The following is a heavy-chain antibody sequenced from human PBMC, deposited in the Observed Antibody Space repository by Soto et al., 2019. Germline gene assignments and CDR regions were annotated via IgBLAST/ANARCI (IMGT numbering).Heavy chain of an antibody. D-gene: IGHD6-19*01. Sequence: PGGSLRLSCAASGFTFDDYAMHWVRQAPGKGLEWVSGIRGSGGSTYYADSVKGRFTISRDNSKNTLYLEMNSLRAEDTAVYYCAKERAVAGFDYWGQGTLVTVSS. CDR1: GFTFDDYA. V-gene: IGHV3-23*01. J-gene: IGHJ4*02. CDR2: IRGSGGST. CDR3: AKERAVAGFDY.